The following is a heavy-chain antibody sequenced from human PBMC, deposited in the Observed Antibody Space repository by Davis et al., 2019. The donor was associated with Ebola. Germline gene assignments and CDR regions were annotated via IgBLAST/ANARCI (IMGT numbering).Heavy chain of an antibody. D-gene: IGHD2-21*02. J-gene: IGHJ2*01. CDR3: VRDPALVVTGGGWFFGL. CDR1: GFPSISNG. CDR2: ISSSSNYI. V-gene: IGHV3-21*01. Sequence: GGSLRLSCPASGFPSISNGMDWVRQAPGKGLDWVSFISSSSNYIYYADSVRGRFTVSRDNAKNSLYLQMNSLRAEDTAVYYCVRDPALVVTGGGWFFGLWGRGTLVTVSS.